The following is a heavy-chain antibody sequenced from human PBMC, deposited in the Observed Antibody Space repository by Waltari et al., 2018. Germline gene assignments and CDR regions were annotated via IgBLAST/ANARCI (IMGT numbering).Heavy chain of an antibody. D-gene: IGHD4-17*01. CDR1: GGSITTNHN. CDR2: MQYRGST. CDR3: GRIAFGDEGGYFQH. J-gene: IGHJ1*01. V-gene: IGHV4-39*01. Sequence: QLQLQESGPRLVTPSETLSLTCTVSGGSITTNHNWGWIRQPPGKGLEWMGNMQYRGSTFYNPALKSRVMISLDTSKNQYSLRLSSMGAADTAVYFCGRIAFGDEGGYFQHWGQGTLVTVSS.